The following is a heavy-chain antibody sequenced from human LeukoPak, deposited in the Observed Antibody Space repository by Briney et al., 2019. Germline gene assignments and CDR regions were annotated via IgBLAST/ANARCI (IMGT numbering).Heavy chain of an antibody. D-gene: IGHD3-3*01. J-gene: IGHJ4*02. V-gene: IGHV3-23*01. CDR3: AKALNYDFWSGYPNTEYYFDY. CDR2: ISGSGGST. Sequence: GGSLRLSCAASGFTFSSYAMSWVRQAPGKGLEWVSAISGSGGSTYCADSVKGRFTISRDNSKNTLYLQMNSLRAEDTAVYYCAKALNYDFWSGYPNTEYYFDYWGQGTLVTVSS. CDR1: GFTFSSYA.